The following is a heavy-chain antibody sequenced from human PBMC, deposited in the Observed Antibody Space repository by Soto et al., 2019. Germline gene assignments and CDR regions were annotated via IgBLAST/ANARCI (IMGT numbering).Heavy chain of an antibody. CDR1: GGTFSSYA. D-gene: IGHD3-22*01. V-gene: IGHV1-69*01. J-gene: IGHJ4*02. CDR2: IIPIFGTA. CDR3: ARLGGYYDSSGYYLDY. Sequence: QVQLVQSGAEVKKPGSSVKVSCKASGGTFSSYAISWVRQAPGQGLEWMGGIIPIFGTANYAQKFQGRVTITADESTSPAYMELSSLRSEDTSVYYCARLGGYYDSSGYYLDYWGQGTLVTVSS.